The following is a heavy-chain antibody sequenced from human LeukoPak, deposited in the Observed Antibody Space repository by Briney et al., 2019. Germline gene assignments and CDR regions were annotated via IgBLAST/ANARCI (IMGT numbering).Heavy chain of an antibody. D-gene: IGHD1-26*01. CDR2: VFYSGPT. J-gene: IGHJ4*02. Sequence: PSETLSLTCTVSGDSIDSYYWSWIRQPPGEGLQWIRYVFYSGPTNYDASLKSRVAISVDRSKNQFSLKLTSVSAADTAVYYCAGRSARYFDSWGPGTPVTVSS. CDR1: GDSIDSYY. V-gene: IGHV4-59*01. CDR3: AGRSARYFDS.